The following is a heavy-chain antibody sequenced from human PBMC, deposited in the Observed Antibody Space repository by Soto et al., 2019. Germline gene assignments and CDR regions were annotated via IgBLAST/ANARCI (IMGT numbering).Heavy chain of an antibody. V-gene: IGHV3-33*01. D-gene: IGHD1-1*01. J-gene: IGHJ4*02. CDR1: GFTFSSYG. Sequence: QVQLVESGGGVVQPGRSLRLSCAASGFTFSSYGMHWVRQAPGKGLEWVAVIWYDGSNKYYADSVKGRFTISRDNSKNTLYLQMNSPRAEDTAVYYCARGTTSHGLVYWGQGTLVTVSS. CDR3: ARGTTSHGLVY. CDR2: IWYDGSNK.